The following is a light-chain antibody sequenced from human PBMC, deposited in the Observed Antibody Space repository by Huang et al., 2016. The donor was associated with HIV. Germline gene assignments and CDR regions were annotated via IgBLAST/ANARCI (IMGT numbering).Light chain of an antibody. Sequence: DIVMTQSPDSLAVSLGERATINCKSSQSLLYGSNNKHYLAWYQQKSGQAPKLLIYWASIRESGVPDRFRGSGSGTDFTLAIDSVQAEDVAFYFCQQYYSPPLTFGQGTKVEIK. CDR2: WAS. V-gene: IGKV4-1*01. CDR1: QSLLYGSNNKHY. CDR3: QQYYSPPLT. J-gene: IGKJ1*01.